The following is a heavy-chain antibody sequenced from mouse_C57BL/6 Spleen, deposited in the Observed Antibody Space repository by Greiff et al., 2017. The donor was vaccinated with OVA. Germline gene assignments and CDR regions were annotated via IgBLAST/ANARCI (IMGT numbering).Heavy chain of an antibody. CDR3: ASDRTPYWYFDV. J-gene: IGHJ1*03. V-gene: IGHV3-6*01. Sequence: EVHLVESGPGLVKPSPSLPLTCPVTGYSITSGYYCNWIRQPPGNKPEWMGYISYDGSNNYNPSLKNRTPITPDTAKDQFFLKLTSVTTEGTATGDCASDRTPYWYFDVWGTGTTVTVSS. CDR1: GYSITSGYY. CDR2: ISYDGSN.